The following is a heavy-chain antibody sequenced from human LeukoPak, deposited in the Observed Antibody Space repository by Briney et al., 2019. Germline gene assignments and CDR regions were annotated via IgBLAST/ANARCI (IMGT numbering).Heavy chain of an antibody. J-gene: IGHJ4*02. Sequence: GGSLRLSCAASGFTFSNYWMHWVRQAPGKGLVWVSRVSTDGSSTTYADSVKGRFTISRDNAKNTLYLEMNSLRAEDTAVYYCARDRYCTTTRCSDYWGQGTLVTVSS. CDR2: VSTDGSST. CDR3: ARDRYCTTTRCSDY. V-gene: IGHV3-74*03. D-gene: IGHD2-2*01. CDR1: GFTFSNYW.